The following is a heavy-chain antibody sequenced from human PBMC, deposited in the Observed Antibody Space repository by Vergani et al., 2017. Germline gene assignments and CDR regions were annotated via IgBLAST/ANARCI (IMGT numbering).Heavy chain of an antibody. J-gene: IGHJ3*02. CDR3: ARGGYYDSSGYYPDAFDI. CDR2: IYYSGST. D-gene: IGHD3-22*01. CDR1: GGPISSGDYY. V-gene: IGHV4-30-4*01. Sequence: QVQLQESGPGLVKPSQTLSLTCTVSGGPISSGDYYWSWIRQPPGNGLEWIGYIYYSGSTYYNPSLKSRVTISVDTSKNQFSLKLSSGTAADTAVYYCARGGYYDSSGYYPDAFDIWGQGTMVTVSS.